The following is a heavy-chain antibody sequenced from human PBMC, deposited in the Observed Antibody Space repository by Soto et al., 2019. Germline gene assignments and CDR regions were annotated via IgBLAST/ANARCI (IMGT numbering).Heavy chain of an antibody. J-gene: IGHJ4*02. V-gene: IGHV5-51*01. CDR1: GYSFTSYW. CDR2: IYPGDSDT. Sequence: GESLKISCKGSGYSFTSYWIGWVRQMPGKGLEWMGIIYPGDSDTRYSPSFQGQVTISADKSISTAYLQWSSLKASDTAMYYCARQAVEDYGDSMGYYFDYWGQGTLVTVSS. CDR3: ARQAVEDYGDSMGYYFDY. D-gene: IGHD4-17*01.